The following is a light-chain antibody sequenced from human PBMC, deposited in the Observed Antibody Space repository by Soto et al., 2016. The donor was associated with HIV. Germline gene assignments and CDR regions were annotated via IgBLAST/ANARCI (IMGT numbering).Light chain of an antibody. CDR3: QQYKSYPYT. V-gene: IGKV1-5*03. CDR2: KAS. CDR1: QRISSW. Sequence: DIQMTQPPSTLSASVGDRVTITCRASQRISSWLAWYQQKPGKAPKLLIYKASSLESGVPSRFSGSGSGTEFTLTISSLQPDDCATYYCQQYKSYPYTFGQGTKLEIK. J-gene: IGKJ2*01.